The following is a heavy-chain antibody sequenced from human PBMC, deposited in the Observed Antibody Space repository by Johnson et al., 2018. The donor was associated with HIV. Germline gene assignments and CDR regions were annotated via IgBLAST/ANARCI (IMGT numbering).Heavy chain of an antibody. CDR3: GIPPSMVQGLLIGGGTLGDGSDL. CDR2: VSYDESNK. CDR1: GFTFSSYA. D-gene: IGHD3-10*01. V-gene: IGHV3-30*04. J-gene: IGHJ3*01. Sequence: QAQLVESGGGLVQPGGSLRLSCAASGFTFSSYAMHWVRQAPGKGLEWVAVVSYDESNKYYADSVKGRFTISRDNSKNTLYLQMNSLRAEDMAVYYCGIPPSMVQGLLIGGGTLGDGSDLWGHGTMVTVSS.